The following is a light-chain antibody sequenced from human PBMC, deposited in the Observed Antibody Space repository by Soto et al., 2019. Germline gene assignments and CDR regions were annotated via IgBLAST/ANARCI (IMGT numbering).Light chain of an antibody. CDR1: QTISSW. Sequence: DIQITQSPSTLSASVGDRVTITCRASQTISSWLAWYQQKPGKAPKILIYAASSLQSGVPSRFSGSGAGTDCTLTISSLQPEDFATYYCQQSYSTTWTFGQGTQVDIK. CDR2: AAS. J-gene: IGKJ1*01. CDR3: QQSYSTTWT. V-gene: IGKV1-39*01.